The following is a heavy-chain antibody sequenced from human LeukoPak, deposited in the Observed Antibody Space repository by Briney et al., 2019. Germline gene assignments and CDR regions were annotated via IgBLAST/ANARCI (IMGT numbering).Heavy chain of an antibody. CDR2: MNPNSGNT. Sequence: ASVKVSCKASGYTFTSYDINWARQATGQGLEWMGWMNPNSGNTGYAQKFQGRVTMTRNTSISTAYMELSSLRSDDTAVYYCARGLAVAGTSYWGQGTLVTVSS. D-gene: IGHD6-19*01. V-gene: IGHV1-8*01. CDR1: GYTFTSYD. CDR3: ARGLAVAGTSY. J-gene: IGHJ4*02.